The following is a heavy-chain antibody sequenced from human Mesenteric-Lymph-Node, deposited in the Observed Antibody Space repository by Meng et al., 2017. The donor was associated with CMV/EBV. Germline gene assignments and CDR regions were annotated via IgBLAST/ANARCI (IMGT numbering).Heavy chain of an antibody. CDR2: ISAYNGNT. J-gene: IGHJ6*02. D-gene: IGHD1-26*01. Sequence: ASVKVSCKASGYTFTSYGISWVRQAPGQGLEWMGWISAYNGNTNYAQKLQGRVTMTTDTSTSTAYMELRSLRSDDTAVYYCARLGGGSYYDYYYGMDVWGQGTTVTVSS. CDR3: ARLGGGSYYDYYYGMDV. V-gene: IGHV1-18*01. CDR1: GYTFTSYG.